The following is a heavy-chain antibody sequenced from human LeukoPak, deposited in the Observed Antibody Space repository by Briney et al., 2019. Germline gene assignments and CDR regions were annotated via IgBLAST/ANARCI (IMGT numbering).Heavy chain of an antibody. J-gene: IGHJ1*01. CDR2: ISYSGGST. CDR1: GFTFSSYP. Sequence: PGGSLRLSCAAPGFTFSSYPMSWVRQAPGKGLEWVSAISYSGGSTCYADSVKGRFTISRDNSKNTLYLQMNSLRAEDTAVYYCANNQIAAAGTGDFQHWGQGTLVTVSS. CDR3: ANNQIAAAGTGDFQH. D-gene: IGHD6-13*01. V-gene: IGHV3-23*01.